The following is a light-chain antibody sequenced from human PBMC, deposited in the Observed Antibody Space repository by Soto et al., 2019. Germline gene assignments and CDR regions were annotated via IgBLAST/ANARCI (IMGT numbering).Light chain of an antibody. V-gene: IGKV2-30*01. CDR1: QSFEYSDGNTY. CDR2: KVS. Sequence: DVVMTQSPLSLPVTLGQPASISCRSSQSFEYSDGNTYLSWFQLRPGQSPRRLIYKVSNRDSGVPDRFSGRGSGTDFTLKISRVEAEDVGVYYCMQGTHWPPKNTFGQGTKLEIK. CDR3: MQGTHWPPKNT. J-gene: IGKJ2*01.